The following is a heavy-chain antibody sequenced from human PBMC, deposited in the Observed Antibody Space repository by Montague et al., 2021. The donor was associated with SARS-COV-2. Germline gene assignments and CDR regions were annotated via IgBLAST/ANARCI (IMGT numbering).Heavy chain of an antibody. CDR1: GFIFTNYG. Sequence: SLRLSCAASGFIFTNYGMNWVRRAPGKGLESVADISGFGGGTYYSDSVKGRFTISRATSNSTLFLQMDGLRAEDTAVYFCARGWAFDPWGQGRLVTVSS. CDR2: ISGFGGGT. D-gene: IGHD6-13*01. V-gene: IGHV3-23*01. J-gene: IGHJ3*01. CDR3: ARGWAFDP.